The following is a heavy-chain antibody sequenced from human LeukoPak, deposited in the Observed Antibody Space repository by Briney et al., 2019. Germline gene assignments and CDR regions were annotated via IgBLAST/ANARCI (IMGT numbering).Heavy chain of an antibody. D-gene: IGHD3-10*01. J-gene: IGHJ4*02. Sequence: SETLSLTCTVSGGSISSYYWSWIRQPPGKGLEHIGYIYYSGSTNYNPSLKSRVTISVDTSKNQFSLRPNSVAAADTAVYYCARTPNRGGFDYWGQGTLVTVSS. CDR2: IYYSGST. CDR1: GGSISSYY. CDR3: ARTPNRGGFDY. V-gene: IGHV4-59*01.